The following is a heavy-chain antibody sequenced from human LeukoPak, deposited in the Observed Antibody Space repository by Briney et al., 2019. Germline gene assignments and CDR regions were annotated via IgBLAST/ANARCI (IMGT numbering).Heavy chain of an antibody. Sequence: GGSLRLSCAASGLTFSKSALTWVRQAPGKGLEWVSTITDVGDIFYTYSVRGRFTISRDNSKNTVYMQMDGLRAEDTAVYYCTRDRGGSPTDVFDYWGQGTLVTVSS. CDR3: TRDRGGSPTDVFDY. V-gene: IGHV3-23*01. CDR2: ITDVGDI. D-gene: IGHD2-15*01. J-gene: IGHJ4*02. CDR1: GLTFSKSA.